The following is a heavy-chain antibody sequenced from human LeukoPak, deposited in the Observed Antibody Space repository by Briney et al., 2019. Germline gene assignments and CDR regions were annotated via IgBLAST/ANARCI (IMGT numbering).Heavy chain of an antibody. CDR3: GRDEGKRGDILTPPECIDY. CDR1: GFTLSSYG. J-gene: IGHJ4*02. V-gene: IGHV3-33*01. CDR2: ICYDGSNT. D-gene: IGHD3-9*01. Sequence: GESLTLTCAASGFTLSSYGMHWVRPAPGKGLGWVGGICYDGSNTDYADSVKSRLTISRHNSKNTPYLQLNRRRAEDTAVYYCGRDEGKRGDILTPPECIDYWGQGTLVTVSS.